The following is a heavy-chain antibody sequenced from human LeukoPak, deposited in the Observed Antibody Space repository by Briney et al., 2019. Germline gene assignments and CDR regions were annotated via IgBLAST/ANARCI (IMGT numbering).Heavy chain of an antibody. CDR3: ARHGHYDFWSGYSLDY. Sequence: GGSLRLSCAASGFTFSSYAMDWVSQAPGKGLEYVSAISSNGGSTYYANSVKGRFTISRDNSKNTLYLQMGSLRAEDMAVYYCARHGHYDFWSGYSLDYWGQGTLVTVSS. CDR2: ISSNGGST. V-gene: IGHV3-64*01. CDR1: GFTFSSYA. J-gene: IGHJ4*02. D-gene: IGHD3-3*01.